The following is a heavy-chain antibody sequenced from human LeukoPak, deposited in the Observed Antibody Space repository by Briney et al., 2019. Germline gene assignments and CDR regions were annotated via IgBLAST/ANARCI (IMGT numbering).Heavy chain of an antibody. Sequence: GGSLRLSCAASGFTFSSYAMSWVGKPPGKGLEGASAISGSGGSTYYADSVKGRFTISRDNSKNTLYLQMNSLRVEDTAVYYCARDSGDSSGYYPGYWGQGTLVTVSS. V-gene: IGHV3-23*01. CDR3: ARDSGDSSGYYPGY. J-gene: IGHJ4*02. CDR1: GFTFSSYA. CDR2: ISGSGGST. D-gene: IGHD3-22*01.